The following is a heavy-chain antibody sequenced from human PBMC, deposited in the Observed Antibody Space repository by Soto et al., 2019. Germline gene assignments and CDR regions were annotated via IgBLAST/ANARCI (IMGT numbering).Heavy chain of an antibody. Sequence: SGTLSRTFTVSGGSISSYCCICSHQPSGKGLEWIGRIYTSGSTNYNPSLKSRVTMSVDTSKNQFSLKLSSVTAADTAVYYCARDIAAAIRPDAFDIWGQVKMVTVSS. J-gene: IGHJ3*02. CDR1: GGSISSYC. D-gene: IGHD6-13*01. CDR3: ARDIAAAIRPDAFDI. V-gene: IGHV4-4*07. CDR2: IYTSGST.